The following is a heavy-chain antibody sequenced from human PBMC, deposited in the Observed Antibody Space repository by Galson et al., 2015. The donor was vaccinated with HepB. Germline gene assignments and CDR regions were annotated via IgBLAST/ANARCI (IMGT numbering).Heavy chain of an antibody. CDR2: IKEDGSVR. Sequence: SLRLSCAASGFSFNTYWMTWVRQSPGKGLEWVANIKEDGSVRYYVDSVKGRFTIPRDNAKNSLSLHMDSLRAEDTALYYCVKDIGSDYSGLQHWGQGTLVTVSS. V-gene: IGHV3-7*03. J-gene: IGHJ1*01. CDR1: GFSFNTYW. CDR3: VKDIGSDYSGLQH. D-gene: IGHD4-11*01.